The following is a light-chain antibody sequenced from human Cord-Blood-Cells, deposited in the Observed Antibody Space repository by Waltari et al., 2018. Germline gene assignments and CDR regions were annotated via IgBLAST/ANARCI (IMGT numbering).Light chain of an antibody. CDR2: DAS. CDR1: QSISSW. Sequence: DIQMTQSPSTLSASVGDRVTIPCRASQSISSWLAWYQQKPGKAPKLLIYDASSLESGVPSRFSGRGSGTEFTLTISSLQPDDFATYYCQQYNSYSWTFGQGTKVEIK. CDR3: QQYNSYSWT. V-gene: IGKV1-5*01. J-gene: IGKJ1*01.